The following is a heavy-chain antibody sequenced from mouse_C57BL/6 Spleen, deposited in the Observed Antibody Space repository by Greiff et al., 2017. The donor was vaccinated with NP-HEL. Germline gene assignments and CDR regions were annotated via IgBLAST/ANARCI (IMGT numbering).Heavy chain of an antibody. CDR2: IYPGSGST. CDR3: ARSYGNYGYFDY. V-gene: IGHV1-55*01. Sequence: VQLQQPGAELVKPGASVKMSCKASGYTFTSYWITWVKQRPGQGLEWIGDIYPGSGSTNYNEKFKSKATLTVDTSSSTAYMQLSSLTSEDSAVYYCARSYGNYGYFDYWGQGTTLTVSS. D-gene: IGHD2-1*01. J-gene: IGHJ2*01. CDR1: GYTFTSYW.